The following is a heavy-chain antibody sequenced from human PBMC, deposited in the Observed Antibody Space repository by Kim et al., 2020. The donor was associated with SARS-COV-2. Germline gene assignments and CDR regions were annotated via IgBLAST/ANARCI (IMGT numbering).Heavy chain of an antibody. Sequence: GSLSLTCAVYGGSFSGYYWSWIRQPPGKGLEWIGEINHSGSTNYNPSLKSRVTISVDTSKNQFSLKLSSVTAADTAVYYCARVNRFYGSGSYGGMDVWGQGTTVTVSS. V-gene: IGHV4-34*01. J-gene: IGHJ6*02. CDR2: INHSGST. D-gene: IGHD3-10*01. CDR1: GGSFSGYY. CDR3: ARVNRFYGSGSYGGMDV.